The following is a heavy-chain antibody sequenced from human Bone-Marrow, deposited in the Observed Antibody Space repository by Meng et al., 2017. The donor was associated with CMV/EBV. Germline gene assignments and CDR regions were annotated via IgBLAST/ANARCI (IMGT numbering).Heavy chain of an antibody. Sequence: ASVKVSCKASGYTFTSYDINWVRQATGQGLEWMGWINPNSGGTNYAQKFQGRVTMTRDTSISTAYMELSRLRSDDTAVYYCARVPLVVPAAKGIDWFDPWGQGTLVTVSS. CDR2: INPNSGGT. CDR3: ARVPLVVPAAKGIDWFDP. J-gene: IGHJ5*02. D-gene: IGHD2-2*01. V-gene: IGHV1-2*02. CDR1: GYTFTSYD.